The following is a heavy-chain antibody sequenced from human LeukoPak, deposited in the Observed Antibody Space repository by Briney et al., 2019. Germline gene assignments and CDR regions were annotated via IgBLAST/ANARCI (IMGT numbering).Heavy chain of an antibody. Sequence: GRCLRLSCAASGFTFDDYAMHWVRQAPGKGLEWVSGISWNSGSIGYADSVKGRFTISRDNAKNSLYLQMNSLRAEDTALYYCAKGRDKYQLLSKNWFDPWGQGTLVTVSS. CDR2: ISWNSGSI. CDR3: AKGRDKYQLLSKNWFDP. D-gene: IGHD2-2*01. V-gene: IGHV3-9*01. J-gene: IGHJ5*02. CDR1: GFTFDDYA.